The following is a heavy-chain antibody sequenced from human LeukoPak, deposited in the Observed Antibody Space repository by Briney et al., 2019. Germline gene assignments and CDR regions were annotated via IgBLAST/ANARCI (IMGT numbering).Heavy chain of an antibody. CDR3: ARSIVVVVAATSWFDP. CDR1: GGTFSSYA. CDR2: IIPIFGTA. J-gene: IGHJ5*02. Sequence: ASVKVSCKASGGTFSSYAISWVRQAPGQGLEWMGRIIPIFGTANYAQKFQGRVTITTDESTSTAYMELSSLRSEDTAVYYCARSIVVVVAATSWFDPWGQETLVTVSS. V-gene: IGHV1-69*05. D-gene: IGHD2-15*01.